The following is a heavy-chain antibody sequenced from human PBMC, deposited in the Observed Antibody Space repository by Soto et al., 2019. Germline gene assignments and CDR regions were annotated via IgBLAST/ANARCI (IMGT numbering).Heavy chain of an antibody. Sequence: EVQLVESGGGSVQPGGSLRLSYAASGFTFSSYYMSWVRQPPGKGLEWVANIKQDGSEKYYVDSVKGRFTISRDNAKNSLYLQMNSLRAEDTAVYYCARDGYSAGFDIWGQGTMVTVSS. CDR1: GFTFSSYY. D-gene: IGHD5-18*01. V-gene: IGHV3-7*01. J-gene: IGHJ3*02. CDR2: IKQDGSEK. CDR3: ARDGYSAGFDI.